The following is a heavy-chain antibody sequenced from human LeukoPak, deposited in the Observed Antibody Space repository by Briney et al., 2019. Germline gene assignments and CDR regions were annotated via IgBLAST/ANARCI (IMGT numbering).Heavy chain of an antibody. V-gene: IGHV3-30*18. CDR2: ISYDGSNK. CDR3: AKEGSTIPCWALDY. D-gene: IGHD5/OR15-5a*01. CDR1: GFTFSSYG. J-gene: IGHJ4*02. Sequence: GGSLRLSCAASGFTFSSYGMHWVRQAPGKGLEWVAVISYDGSNKYYADSVKGRFTISRDNSKNTLYLQMNSLRAEDTAVYYCAKEGSTIPCWALDYWGQGTLVTVSS.